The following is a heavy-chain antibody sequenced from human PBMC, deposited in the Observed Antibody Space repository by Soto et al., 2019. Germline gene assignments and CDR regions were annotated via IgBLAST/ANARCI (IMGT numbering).Heavy chain of an antibody. CDR2: ISAYNGNT. D-gene: IGHD3-10*01. J-gene: IGHJ6*02. CDR1: GYTFTSYG. V-gene: IGHV1-18*01. CDR3: ARHVLLWFGESAVGGYYSGLDV. Sequence: QVQLVQSGAEVKKPGASVKVSCKASGYTFTSYGISWVRQAPGQGLEWMGWISAYNGNTNYAQKLQGRVTMTTDTSTRTAYMELRSLRSDDTAVYYCARHVLLWFGESAVGGYYSGLDVWGQGTTVTVSS.